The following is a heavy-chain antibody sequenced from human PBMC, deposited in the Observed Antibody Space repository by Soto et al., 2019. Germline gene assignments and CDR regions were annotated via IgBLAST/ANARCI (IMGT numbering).Heavy chain of an antibody. CDR3: ATDIHATWLLNS. CDR1: GFTFSSYS. V-gene: IGHV3-21*01. CDR2: IASNASYI. D-gene: IGHD2-2*02. J-gene: IGHJ4*02. Sequence: GGALRLSCAASGFTFSSYSMNWVRQAPGKGLEWVALIASNASYIYYADSVKGRFTISRDNSKNTLYLQMNSLRAEDTSLYLCATDIHATWLLNSWGQGTLVTVSS.